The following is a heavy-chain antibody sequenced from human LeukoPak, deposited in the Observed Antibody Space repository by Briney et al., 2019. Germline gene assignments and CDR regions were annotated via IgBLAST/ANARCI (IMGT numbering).Heavy chain of an antibody. D-gene: IGHD4-17*01. V-gene: IGHV4-39*07. Sequence: PSETLSLTCTVSGDSMSSSSYYWGWIRQPPGKGREWIGSFYYSGSTNYNPSLKSRGTISVAKSKNQFSLNLMSVTAADTAVYYCTRDTGTTGEVKFDPWGQGTLVTVSS. CDR3: TRDTGTTGEVKFDP. J-gene: IGHJ5*02. CDR2: FYYSGST. CDR1: GDSMSSSSYY.